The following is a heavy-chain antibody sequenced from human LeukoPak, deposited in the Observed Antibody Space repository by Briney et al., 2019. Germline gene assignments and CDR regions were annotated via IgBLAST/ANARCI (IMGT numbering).Heavy chain of an antibody. CDR1: GGTFSSYA. D-gene: IGHD4-11*01. Sequence: SVKVSCKASGGTFSSYAISWVRQAPGQGLEWMGRIIPIFGTANYAQKFQGRVTITTDESTSTAYMELSSLRSEDTAVYYCARAPYSNALYDYWGQGTLVTVTS. CDR2: IIPIFGTA. V-gene: IGHV1-69*05. J-gene: IGHJ4*02. CDR3: ARAPYSNALYDY.